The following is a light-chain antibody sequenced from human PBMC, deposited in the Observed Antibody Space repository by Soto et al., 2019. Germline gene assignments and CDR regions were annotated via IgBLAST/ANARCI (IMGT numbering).Light chain of an antibody. CDR2: DAS. Sequence: DLQMTQSPSTLSASVGDRVTITCRASQSISSWLAWYQQKPGKAPKLLIHDASSLESGVPSRFSGSGSGTEFTLTISSLQPDDFATYYCQQYNSYSQTFGQGTKVEIK. V-gene: IGKV1-5*01. CDR3: QQYNSYSQT. CDR1: QSISSW. J-gene: IGKJ1*01.